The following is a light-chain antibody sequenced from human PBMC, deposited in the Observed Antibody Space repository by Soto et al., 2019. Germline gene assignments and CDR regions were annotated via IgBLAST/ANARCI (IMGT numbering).Light chain of an antibody. V-gene: IGLV1-51*01. CDR1: SSNIGDNY. CDR3: ATSDSSLSAVV. J-gene: IGLJ2*01. CDR2: DNY. Sequence: QSVLTQPPSVSATPGQQVTISCSGSSSNIGDNYVSWYQQLPGTDPKLLIYDNYKQPSGIPARCSGSKSGTSATLGTTGRHNGDEDDYYYATSDSSLSAVVVGGGTKLTVL.